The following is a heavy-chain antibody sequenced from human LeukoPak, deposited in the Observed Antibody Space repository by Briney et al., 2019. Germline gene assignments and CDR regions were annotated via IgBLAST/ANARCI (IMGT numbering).Heavy chain of an antibody. CDR3: AREYCSSTSCYTGEFDY. Sequence: SETLSLTCTVSGGSISNYYWSWIRQPAGKGLEWIGRIYTSGSTNYNPSLKSRVTMSVDTSKNQFSLKLSSVTAADTAVYYCAREYCSSTSCYTGEFDYWGQGTLVTVSS. D-gene: IGHD2-2*02. CDR1: GGSISNYY. CDR2: IYTSGST. J-gene: IGHJ4*02. V-gene: IGHV4-4*07.